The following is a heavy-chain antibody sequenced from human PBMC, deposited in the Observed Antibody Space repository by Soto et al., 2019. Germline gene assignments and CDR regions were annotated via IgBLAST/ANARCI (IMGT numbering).Heavy chain of an antibody. CDR1: GGTFSSYA. V-gene: IGHV1-69*01. D-gene: IGHD6-13*01. Sequence: QVQLVQSGAEVKKPGSSVKVSCKASGGTFSSYAISWVRQAPGQGLEWMGGIIPIFGTANYAQKFQGRVTITADESTSTAYMELSSLRSEATAVYYCASSSYKGIAAAGAGDYWGQGTLVTVSS. CDR3: ASSSYKGIAAAGAGDY. J-gene: IGHJ4*02. CDR2: IIPIFGTA.